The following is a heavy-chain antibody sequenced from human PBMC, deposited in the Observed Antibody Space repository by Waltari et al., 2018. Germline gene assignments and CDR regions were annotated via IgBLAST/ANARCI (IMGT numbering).Heavy chain of an antibody. CDR1: GGSISSYY. J-gene: IGHJ4*02. V-gene: IGHV4-59*01. D-gene: IGHD6-19*01. CDR2: IYYSGST. CDR3: ARYWGQSGGYSSGWYPLAHYFDY. Sequence: QVQLQESGPGLVKPSETLSLTCTVSGGSISSYYWSWIRQPPGKGLDWIGYIYYSGSTNYNPSPKSRVTISVDTSKNQFSLKLSSVTAADTAVYYCARYWGQSGGYSSGWYPLAHYFDYWGQGTLVTVSS.